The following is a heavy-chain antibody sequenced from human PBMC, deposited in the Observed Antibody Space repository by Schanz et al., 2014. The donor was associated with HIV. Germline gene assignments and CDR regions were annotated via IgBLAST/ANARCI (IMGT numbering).Heavy chain of an antibody. V-gene: IGHV3-33*01. J-gene: IGHJ6*02. Sequence: QVQLVESGGGVVQPGRSLRLSCTASGFTFSSSGMHWVRQAPGKGLEWVAAMWYDESHKGYADSVKGRFTISRDNSKNTLYLEMNSLRHEDTAVYYCARETSGFSTSWPPRYHYYGMDVWGQGTTVTVSS. CDR1: GFTFSSSG. CDR3: ARETSGFSTSWPPRYHYYGMDV. CDR2: MWYDESHK. D-gene: IGHD6-13*01.